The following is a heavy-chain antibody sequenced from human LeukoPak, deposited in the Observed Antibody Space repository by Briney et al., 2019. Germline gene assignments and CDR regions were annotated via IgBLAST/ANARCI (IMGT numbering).Heavy chain of an antibody. V-gene: IGHV3-23*01. D-gene: IGHD3-22*01. CDR3: AKGSYYYDSSGYYLFDY. CDR1: GFTFSSYA. Sequence: GGSLRLSCAASGFTFSSYAMSWVRQAPGKGLEWVSAISGSGGSTYYADSVKGRFTISRDNSKNTLYLQMNSLRAEDTAVYYCAKGSYYYDSSGYYLFDYWGQGTLVTVSS. CDR2: ISGSGGST. J-gene: IGHJ4*02.